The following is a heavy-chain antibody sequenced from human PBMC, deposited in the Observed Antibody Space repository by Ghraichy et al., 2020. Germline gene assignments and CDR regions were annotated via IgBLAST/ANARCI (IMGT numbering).Heavy chain of an antibody. CDR2: IRSKAYGGTT. D-gene: IGHD2-15*01. CDR1: GFTFGDYA. Sequence: GGSLNISCTASGFTFGDYAMSWFRQAPGKGLEWVGFIRSKAYGGTTEYAASVKGRFTISRDDSKNIAYLQMNSLKTEDTAVYYCTRQRRYCSGGSCYPGNWGQGTLVTVSS. J-gene: IGHJ4*02. V-gene: IGHV3-49*03. CDR3: TRQRRYCSGGSCYPGN.